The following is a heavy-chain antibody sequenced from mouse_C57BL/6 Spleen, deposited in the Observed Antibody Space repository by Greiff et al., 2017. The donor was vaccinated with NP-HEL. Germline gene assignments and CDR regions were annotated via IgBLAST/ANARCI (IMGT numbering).Heavy chain of an antibody. D-gene: IGHD2-4*01. CDR2: INPNNGGT. V-gene: IGHV1-18*01. J-gene: IGHJ4*01. CDR3: ARGDYDGGGYYAMDY. Sequence: EVQLQQSGPELVKPGASVKIPCKASGYTFTDYNMDWVKQSHGKSLEWIGDINPNNGGTIYNQKFKGKATLTVDKSSSTAYMELRSLTSEDTAVYYCARGDYDGGGYYAMDYWGQRTSVTVSS. CDR1: GYTFTDYN.